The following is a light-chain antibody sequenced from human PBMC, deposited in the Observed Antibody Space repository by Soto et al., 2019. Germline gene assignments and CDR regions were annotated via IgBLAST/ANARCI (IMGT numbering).Light chain of an antibody. J-gene: IGLJ3*02. Sequence: QSALTQPASVSGSPGQSITISCTGTYTDVGGYNRVSWYQHHAGKGPKMLIFEVDNRPSGLSDRFSGSKSGDTASLTISDLQAEDEADYYCVSYIESSLTHWVFGGGTKLTVL. CDR1: YTDVGGYNR. V-gene: IGLV2-14*01. CDR3: VSYIESSLTHWV. CDR2: EVD.